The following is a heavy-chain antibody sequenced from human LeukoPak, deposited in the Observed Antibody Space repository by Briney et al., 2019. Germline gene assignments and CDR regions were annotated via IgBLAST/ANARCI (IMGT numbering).Heavy chain of an antibody. J-gene: IGHJ4*02. CDR1: GGSFSGYY. V-gene: IGHV4-34*01. CDR2: INHSGST. Sequence: SETLSLTCAVYGGSFSGYYWSWIRQPPGKGLEWIGEINHSGSTNYNPSLKSRVTISVDTSKNQFSLKLSSVTAADTAVYYCARGNRFYSSGWCDYWGQGTLVTVPS. CDR3: ARGNRFYSSGWCDY. D-gene: IGHD6-19*01.